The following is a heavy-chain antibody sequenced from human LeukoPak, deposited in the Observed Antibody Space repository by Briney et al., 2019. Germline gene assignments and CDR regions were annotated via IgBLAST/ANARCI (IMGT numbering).Heavy chain of an antibody. J-gene: IGHJ6*02. D-gene: IGHD1-1*01. CDR1: GFTFSSYW. CDR3: ARDDGGNWDGLYYYYGMDV. CDR2: IKQDGSEK. Sequence: GSLRLSCAASGFTFSSYWMSWVRQAPGKGLEWVANIKQDGSEKYYVDSVKGRFTISRDNAKNSLYLQMNSLRAEDTAVYYCARDDGGNWDGLYYYYGMDVWGQGTLVTVSS. V-gene: IGHV3-7*01.